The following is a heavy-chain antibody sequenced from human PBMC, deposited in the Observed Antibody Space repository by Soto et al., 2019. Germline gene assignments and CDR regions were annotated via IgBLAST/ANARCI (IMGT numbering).Heavy chain of an antibody. Sequence: PGGSLRLSCAAPGFLFSSYTMHWVRLGPGKGLEWMAAISHGPDQKYYVHSVKGRFTIPRHNSKNTLSLQMNSLRAEYTAVYYCARATTLEKDTMTGWGKGT. D-gene: IGHD5-18*01. CDR2: ISHGPDQK. CDR1: GFLFSSYT. V-gene: IGHV3-30-3*01. CDR3: ARATTLEKDTMTG. J-gene: IGHJ4*02.